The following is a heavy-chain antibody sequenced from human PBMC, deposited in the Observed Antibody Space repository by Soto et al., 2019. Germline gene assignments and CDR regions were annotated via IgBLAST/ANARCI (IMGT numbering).Heavy chain of an antibody. J-gene: IGHJ3*01. Sequence: PGGSLRLSCAASGFTFSHHWMSGVRQAPGKGLEWVANINQAGSEKYYVDSVKGRFTISRDNAKNSLYLQMSSLRTEDTAVYYCVREGDCSGGSCFRGDVWGQGTVVTVSS. CDR3: VREGDCSGGSCFRGDV. D-gene: IGHD2-15*01. CDR2: INQAGSEK. V-gene: IGHV3-7*01. CDR1: GFTFSHHW.